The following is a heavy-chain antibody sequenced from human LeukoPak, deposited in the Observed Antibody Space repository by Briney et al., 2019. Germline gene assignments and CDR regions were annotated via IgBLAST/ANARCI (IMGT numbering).Heavy chain of an antibody. Sequence: GESLKISCKGSGYSFTSYWIGWVRQMPGKGLEWMGIINPGDSDTRYSPSFQGQVTISADKSISTAYLQWSSLKASDTAMYYCARHPDCTRTSCYVDYYGMDVWGQGTTVTVSS. D-gene: IGHD2-2*01. V-gene: IGHV5-51*01. CDR1: GYSFTSYW. CDR2: INPGDSDT. J-gene: IGHJ6*02. CDR3: ARHPDCTRTSCYVDYYGMDV.